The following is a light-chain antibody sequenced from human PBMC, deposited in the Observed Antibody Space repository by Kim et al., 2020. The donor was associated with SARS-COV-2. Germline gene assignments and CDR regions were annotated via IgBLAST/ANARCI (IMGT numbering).Light chain of an antibody. CDR3: CSYAGSYTWV. V-gene: IGLV2-11*01. J-gene: IGLJ3*02. CDR2: DVS. Sequence: GQSVTISCTGTSSDVGGYNYVSWYQQHPGKAPKLMIYDVSKRPSGVPDGFSGSKSGNTASLTISGLQAEDEADYYCCSYAGSYTWVFGGGTQLTVL. CDR1: SSDVGGYNY.